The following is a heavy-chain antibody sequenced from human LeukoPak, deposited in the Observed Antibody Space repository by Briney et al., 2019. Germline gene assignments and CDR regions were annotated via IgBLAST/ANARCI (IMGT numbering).Heavy chain of an antibody. CDR2: IHYSGST. J-gene: IGHJ6*02. V-gene: IGHV4-39*07. Sequence: SETLSLTCSVSGGSISSSSHYWGWIRQPPGKGLEWIGTIHYSGSTYYNPSLKSRVAISVDTSKNQFSLKKSSVTAADTAVYYCARVPCSSASCDYYYYYGMDVWGQGTTVTVSS. D-gene: IGHD2-2*01. CDR1: GGSISSSSHY. CDR3: ARVPCSSASCDYYYYYGMDV.